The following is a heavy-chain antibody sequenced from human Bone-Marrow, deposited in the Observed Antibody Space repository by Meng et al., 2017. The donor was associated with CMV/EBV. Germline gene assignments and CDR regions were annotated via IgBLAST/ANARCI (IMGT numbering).Heavy chain of an antibody. Sequence: GGSVSSGTSYWSWLRQPPRKGLEWIGYISYSGNTNYNPSPKSRVTISVDTSKNQFSLKLSSVTAADTAVHYCARSPGYSSGWYYFDNWGQGTLVTVSS. CDR1: GGSVSSGTSY. J-gene: IGHJ4*02. V-gene: IGHV4-61*01. D-gene: IGHD6-19*01. CDR3: ARSPGYSSGWYYFDN. CDR2: ISYSGNT.